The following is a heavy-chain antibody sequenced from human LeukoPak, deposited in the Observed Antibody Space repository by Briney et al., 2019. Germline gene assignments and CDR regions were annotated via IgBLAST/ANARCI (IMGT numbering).Heavy chain of an antibody. CDR1: GYTFTSYY. J-gene: IGHJ5*02. Sequence: ASVKVSCKASGYTFTSYYMHWVRQAPGQGLEWMGIINPSGGSTSYAQKFQGRVTMTRDTSTSTVYMELNSLRSEDTAVYYCARDRNYYDSSGSPNNWFDPWGQGTLVTVSS. D-gene: IGHD3-22*01. CDR3: ARDRNYYDSSGSPNNWFDP. V-gene: IGHV1-46*01. CDR2: INPSGGST.